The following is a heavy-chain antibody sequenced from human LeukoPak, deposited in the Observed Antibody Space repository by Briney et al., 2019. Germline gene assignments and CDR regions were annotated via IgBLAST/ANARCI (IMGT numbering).Heavy chain of an antibody. J-gene: IGHJ3*02. CDR2: ISGSGGST. CDR3: AKDYLEYYYGSGSLSAFDI. D-gene: IGHD3-10*01. Sequence: GGSLRLPCAASGFTFSSYAMSWVRQAPGKGLEWVSAISGSGGSTYYADSVKGRFTVSRDNSKNTLYLQMNGLRAEDTAVYYCAKDYLEYYYGSGSLSAFDIWGQGTMVTVSS. CDR1: GFTFSSYA. V-gene: IGHV3-23*01.